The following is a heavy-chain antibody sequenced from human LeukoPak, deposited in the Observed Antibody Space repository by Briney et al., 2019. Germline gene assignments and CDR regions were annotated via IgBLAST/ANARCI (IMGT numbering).Heavy chain of an antibody. CDR2: ISAYNGNT. CDR3: ARLPLSRYYDFWSGMDV. V-gene: IGHV1-18*01. Sequence: ASVKVSCKASGYTFTSYGISWVRQAPGQGLEWMVWISAYNGNTNYAQKLQGRVTMTTDTSTSTAYMELRSLRSDDTAVYYCARLPLSRYYDFWSGMDVWGQGTTVTVSS. D-gene: IGHD3-3*01. CDR1: GYTFTSYG. J-gene: IGHJ6*02.